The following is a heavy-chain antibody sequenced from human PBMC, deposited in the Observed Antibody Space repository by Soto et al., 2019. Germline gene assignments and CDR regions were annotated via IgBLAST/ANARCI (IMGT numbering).Heavy chain of an antibody. V-gene: IGHV1-69*01. CDR1: GGTFSSYA. Sequence: QVQLVQSGAEVKKPGSSVKVSCKASGGTFSSYAISWVRQAPGQGLEWMGGIIPIFGTANYAQKFQGRVTITADASTSTAYMERSSRTAEDTAVYYCARDAVRAYGFDYWGQGTLVTVSS. J-gene: IGHJ4*02. CDR3: ARDAVRAYGFDY. CDR2: IIPIFGTA. D-gene: IGHD4-17*01.